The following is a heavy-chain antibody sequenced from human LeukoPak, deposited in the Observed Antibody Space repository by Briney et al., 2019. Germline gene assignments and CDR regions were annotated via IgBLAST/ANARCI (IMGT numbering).Heavy chain of an antibody. V-gene: IGHV3-49*04. Sequence: GGSLRLSCTGSGFTFGDHAMSWVRQAPGKGLEWVGFIRSKAYRGTTEYAASVKGRFTISRDDSASIAYLQMNSLRIEDTAVYYCARGPIQLWIHNAMDVWGQGPRSPSP. CDR1: GFTFGDHA. CDR2: IRSKAYRGTT. D-gene: IGHD5-18*01. CDR3: ARGPIQLWIHNAMDV. J-gene: IGHJ6*02.